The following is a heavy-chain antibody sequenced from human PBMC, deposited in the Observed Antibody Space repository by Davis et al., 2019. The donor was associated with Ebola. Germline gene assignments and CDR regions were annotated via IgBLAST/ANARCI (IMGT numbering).Heavy chain of an antibody. D-gene: IGHD3-10*01. Sequence: GGSLRLSCKGSGYSFTSYWISWVRQMPGKGLEWMGRIDPSDSYTNYSPSFQGHVTISADKSISTAYLQWSSLEASDTAMYYCARLGTYYYGSGSLNWFDPWGQGTLVTVSS. CDR1: GYSFTSYW. J-gene: IGHJ5*02. CDR2: IDPSDSYT. V-gene: IGHV5-10-1*01. CDR3: ARLGTYYYGSGSLNWFDP.